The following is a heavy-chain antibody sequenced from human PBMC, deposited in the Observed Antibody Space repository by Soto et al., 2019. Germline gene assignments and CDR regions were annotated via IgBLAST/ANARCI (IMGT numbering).Heavy chain of an antibody. J-gene: IGHJ1*01. CDR2: ISSSGSTI. Sequence: GGSLRLSCAASGFTFSSYSMNWVRQAPGKGLEWVSYISSSGSTIYYADSVKGRFTISRDNAKNSLYLQMNSLRAEDTAVYYCARDLGSSWYPEYFQHWGQGTLVTVSS. CDR3: ARDLGSSWYPEYFQH. V-gene: IGHV3-48*01. D-gene: IGHD6-13*01. CDR1: GFTFSSYS.